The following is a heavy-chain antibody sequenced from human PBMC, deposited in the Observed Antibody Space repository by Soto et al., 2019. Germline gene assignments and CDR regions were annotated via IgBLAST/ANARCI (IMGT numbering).Heavy chain of an antibody. D-gene: IGHD2-8*02. J-gene: IGHJ6*02. V-gene: IGHV1-46*01. CDR1: GYTFTSSY. CDR3: ARGPGASGSDV. CDR2: INPTSGGT. Sequence: GASVKVSCKASGYTFTSSYIHWVRQAPGQGPEWMGIINPTSGGTSYAQNLQGRVTMTRDTSTRTVYMELNSLRSDDTAVYYCARGPGASGSDVWGQGTTVTVSS.